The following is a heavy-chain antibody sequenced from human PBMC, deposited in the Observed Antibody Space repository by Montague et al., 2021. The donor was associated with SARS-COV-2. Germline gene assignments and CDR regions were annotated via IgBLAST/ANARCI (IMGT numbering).Heavy chain of an antibody. Sequence: CAISGDSVSSNIATWNWIRQSPSRGLEWLGRTYYRFKWYNDYAVSVKSRVIINPDTSNNRISLQLNSVTPEDTAVYYCARAYCGGDCYFYWYFDLWGLGTLVTVSS. CDR1: GDSVSSNIAT. J-gene: IGHJ2*01. D-gene: IGHD2-21*02. CDR3: ARAYCGGDCYFYWYFDL. V-gene: IGHV6-1*01. CDR2: TYYRFKWYN.